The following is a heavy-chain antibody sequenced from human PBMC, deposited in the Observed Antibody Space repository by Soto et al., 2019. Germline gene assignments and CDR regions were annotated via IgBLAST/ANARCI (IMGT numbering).Heavy chain of an antibody. CDR3: AREGTYCGGEWCLRYFDL. D-gene: IGHD2-21*01. Sequence: QVQLQESGPGLVKASETLSLTCTVSGDSVNNYYWSWVRQAPGKGLEWIAYVYHSGSANHSSSLKSRVTISIDTARNQFFLKLKSVTAADTAVYYCAREGTYCGGEWCLRYFDLWGRGTLVTVSS. CDR2: VYHSGSA. J-gene: IGHJ2*01. CDR1: GDSVNNYY. V-gene: IGHV4-59*02.